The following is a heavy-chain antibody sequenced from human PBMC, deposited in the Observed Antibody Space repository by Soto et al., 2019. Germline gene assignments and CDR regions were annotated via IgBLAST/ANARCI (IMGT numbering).Heavy chain of an antibody. D-gene: IGHD5-18*01. J-gene: IGHJ6*02. CDR2: ISYDGSNK. CDR1: GFTFSSYA. V-gene: IGHV3-30-3*01. Sequence: PGGSLRLSCAASGFTFSSYAMHWVRQAPGKGLEWVAVISYDGSNKYYADSVKGRFTISRDNSKNTLYLQMNSLRAEDTAVYYCARELWSNYYGMDVWGQGTTVTVSS. CDR3: ARELWSNYYGMDV.